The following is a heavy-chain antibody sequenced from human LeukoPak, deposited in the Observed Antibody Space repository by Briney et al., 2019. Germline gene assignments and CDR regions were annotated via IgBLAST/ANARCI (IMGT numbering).Heavy chain of an antibody. Sequence: GGSLRLSCAASGFTFSSYWMSWVRQAPGNGLEWVANIKQDGSEKYYVDSVKGRFTISRDNAKNSLYLQMNSLKAEDTAIYYCAREVGTPQAFDIWGQGTMVTVSS. V-gene: IGHV3-7*01. CDR2: IKQDGSEK. D-gene: IGHD1-26*01. J-gene: IGHJ3*02. CDR3: AREVGTPQAFDI. CDR1: GFTFSSYW.